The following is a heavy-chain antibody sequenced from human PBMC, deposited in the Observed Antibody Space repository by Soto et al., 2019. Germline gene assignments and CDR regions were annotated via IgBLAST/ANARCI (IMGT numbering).Heavy chain of an antibody. CDR1: GLTLSRHS. D-gene: IGHD4-17*01. V-gene: IGHV3-48*01. CDR3: ARDVYGDYALDS. J-gene: IGHJ4*02. Sequence: EVQLVESGGGLVQPGESLRLSCVASGLTLSRHSMKWVRQAPGKGLEWVSYISSTTNSIHYADSVKGRFTVSRDNAENSVYLQMNSLRVEDTAVYYCARDVYGDYALDSWGQGTLVTVTS. CDR2: ISSTTNSI.